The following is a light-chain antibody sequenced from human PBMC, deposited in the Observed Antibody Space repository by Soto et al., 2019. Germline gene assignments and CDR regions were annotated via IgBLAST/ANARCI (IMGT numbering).Light chain of an antibody. J-gene: IGLJ1*01. CDR3: SSYTSSNTLEV. CDR2: EVS. Sequence: QSALIQPASVSGSPGQSITISCTGTSSDVGGSNYVSWYQHHPHRAPKLLIYEVSYRPSGVSNRFSVSKSGNTASLTISGLQAEDEADYYCSSYTSSNTLEVFGFGTKVT. CDR1: SSDVGGSNY. V-gene: IGLV2-14*01.